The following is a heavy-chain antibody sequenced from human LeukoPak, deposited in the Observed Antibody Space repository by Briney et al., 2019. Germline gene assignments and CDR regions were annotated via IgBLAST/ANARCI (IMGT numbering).Heavy chain of an antibody. Sequence: GGSLRLSCAASGFTFSSYEMNWVRQAPGKGLEWVSYISSSGSLIYYADSVKGRFTISRVNAKNSLFLEMNSLRAEDTAVYYCAREGLFDSSGYSPRNAFDIWGQGTKVTVSS. CDR3: AREGLFDSSGYSPRNAFDI. CDR2: ISSSGSLI. D-gene: IGHD3-22*01. J-gene: IGHJ3*02. CDR1: GFTFSSYE. V-gene: IGHV3-48*03.